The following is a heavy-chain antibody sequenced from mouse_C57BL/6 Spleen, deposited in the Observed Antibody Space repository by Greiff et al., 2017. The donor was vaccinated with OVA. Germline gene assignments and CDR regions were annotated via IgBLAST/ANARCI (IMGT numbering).Heavy chain of an antibody. CDR2: IYPGSGST. CDR3: AKSRIYDGYYDGAMDY. Sequence: VQLQQPGAELVKPGASVKMSCKASGYTFTSYWITWVKQRPGQGLEWIGDIYPGSGSTNYNEKFKSKATLTVDTSSSTAYMQLSSLTSEDSAVYYCAKSRIYDGYYDGAMDYWGQGTSVTVSS. V-gene: IGHV1-55*01. J-gene: IGHJ4*01. D-gene: IGHD2-3*01. CDR1: GYTFTSYW.